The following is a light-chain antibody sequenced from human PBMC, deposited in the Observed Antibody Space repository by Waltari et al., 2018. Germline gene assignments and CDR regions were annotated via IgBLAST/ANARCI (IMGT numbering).Light chain of an antibody. CDR3: SSYRSSTTLKYV. CDR2: EVT. Sequence: QSALTQPASVSGSPGQSITISCTGTSSDVGGYNYVSWYQQHPGKVPKLMIYEVTNRPSGVSARFSGSKSGNTASLTISGLQAEDEADYYCSSYRSSTTLKYVFGTGTKVTVL. J-gene: IGLJ1*01. CDR1: SSDVGGYNY. V-gene: IGLV2-14*01.